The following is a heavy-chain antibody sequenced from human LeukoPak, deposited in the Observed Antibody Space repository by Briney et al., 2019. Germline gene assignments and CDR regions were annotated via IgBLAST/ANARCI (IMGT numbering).Heavy chain of an antibody. CDR1: GFTVSSNY. D-gene: IGHD1-20*01. J-gene: IGHJ4*02. CDR3: AGGARGANWNDLDY. V-gene: IGHV3-66*02. Sequence: GGSLRLSCVASGFTVSSNYMSWVRQAPGKGLEWVSVIYSGGSTYYADSVKGRFTISRDNSKNTLYPQMNSLRAEDTAVYYCAGGARGANWNDLDYWGQGTLVTVSS. CDR2: IYSGGST.